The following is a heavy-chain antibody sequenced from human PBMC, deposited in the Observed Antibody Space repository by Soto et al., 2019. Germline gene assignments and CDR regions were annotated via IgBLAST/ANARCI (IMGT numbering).Heavy chain of an antibody. Sequence: GGSMRLSCAASGFTISNYGRHWVRQTTGKGLEWVAVISYDGSNKYYADSVKGRFTISRDNSKNTLYLQMNSLRAEDTAVYYCATSSGCYDSDLYYYYGMDVWGQGTTVTVSS. D-gene: IGHD3-3*01. CDR2: ISYDGSNK. J-gene: IGHJ6*02. CDR3: ATSSGCYDSDLYYYYGMDV. V-gene: IGHV3-30*03. CDR1: GFTISNYG.